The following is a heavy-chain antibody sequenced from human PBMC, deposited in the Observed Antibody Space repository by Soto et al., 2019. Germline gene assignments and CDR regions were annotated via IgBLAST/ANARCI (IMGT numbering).Heavy chain of an antibody. CDR1: GGTFSSYT. J-gene: IGHJ6*02. V-gene: IGHV1-69*02. D-gene: IGHD2-8*02. Sequence: QVQLVQSGAEVKKPGSSVKVSCKASGGTFSSYTISWVRQAPGQGLEWMGRIIPILGIANYAQKFQGRVTITADKSTSTAYMELSSLRSEDKAVYYWASFRPGYYYYCMYVWGQGTTVTVSS. CDR3: ASFRPGYYYYCMYV. CDR2: IIPILGIA.